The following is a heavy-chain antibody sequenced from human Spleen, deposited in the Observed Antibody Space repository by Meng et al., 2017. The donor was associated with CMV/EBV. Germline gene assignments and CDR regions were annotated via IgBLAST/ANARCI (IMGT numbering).Heavy chain of an antibody. Sequence: GESLKISCAASGFTFSSYWIHWVRQAPGKGLVWVSRINSDGSSTSYADSVKGRFTISRDNAKNTLYLQMNSLRAEDTAVYYCARDCSGGSCYSTWGQGTTVTVSS. CDR3: ARDCSGGSCYST. V-gene: IGHV3-74*01. J-gene: IGHJ6*02. CDR1: GFTFSSYW. CDR2: INSDGSST. D-gene: IGHD2-15*01.